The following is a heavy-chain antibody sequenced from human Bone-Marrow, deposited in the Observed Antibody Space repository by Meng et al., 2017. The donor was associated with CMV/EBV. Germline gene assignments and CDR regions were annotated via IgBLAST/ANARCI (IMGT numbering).Heavy chain of an antibody. Sequence: GGSLRLSCAASGFTFSSYSMNWVRQAPGKGLEWVSSISSSSSYIYYADSVKGRFTISRDNAKNSLYLQMNSLRAEDTAVYYCAVWNYYGSGSYYGGNWFDPWGQGTLVTVSS. CDR3: AVWNYYGSGSYYGGNWFDP. CDR1: GFTFSSYS. D-gene: IGHD3-10*01. V-gene: IGHV3-21*04. J-gene: IGHJ5*02. CDR2: ISSSSSYI.